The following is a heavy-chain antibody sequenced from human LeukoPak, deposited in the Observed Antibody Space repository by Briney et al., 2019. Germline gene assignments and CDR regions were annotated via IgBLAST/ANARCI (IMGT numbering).Heavy chain of an antibody. CDR3: ARDNSVGDTAWWLDP. Sequence: GASVKVSCKASGYTFTSYYMRWVRQAPGQGLEWMGLINPSGSSTSYAQKFQGRLSLTRDMSTSTDYMELSSLRSEDTAVYYCARDNSVGDTAWWLDPWGQGTLVTVSS. CDR1: GYTFTSYY. V-gene: IGHV1-46*01. J-gene: IGHJ5*02. CDR2: INPSGSST. D-gene: IGHD1-26*01.